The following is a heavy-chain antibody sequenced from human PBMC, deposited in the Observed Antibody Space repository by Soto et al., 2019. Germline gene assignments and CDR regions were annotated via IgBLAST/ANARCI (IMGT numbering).Heavy chain of an antibody. Sequence: PGGSLRLSCVASGFTFSNFAMSWVRRTPGEGLEWASSISGSGDRTYYADSVKGRFSISRVNSKNTLYLQMNSLGAEDTATYYCVKDWSGNRCPCMDVWGQGTTVTVSS. V-gene: IGHV3-23*01. J-gene: IGHJ6*02. D-gene: IGHD3-3*01. CDR1: GFTFSNFA. CDR3: VKDWSGNRCPCMDV. CDR2: ISGSGDRT.